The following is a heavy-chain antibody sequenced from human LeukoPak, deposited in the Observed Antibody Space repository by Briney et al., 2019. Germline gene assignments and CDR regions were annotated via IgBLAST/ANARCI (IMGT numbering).Heavy chain of an antibody. CDR3: ARFRSGSSCLDS. D-gene: IGHD2-15*01. CDR2: ISSSSNTI. CDR1: GFTFSAYN. J-gene: IGHJ4*02. V-gene: IGHV3-48*02. Sequence: PGGSLRLSCTASGFTFSAYNMNWVRQAPGRGLEWVSYISSSSNTIYYADSVKGRFTISRDNVKNSLYLQMNSLRDEDTAVYYCARFRSGSSCLDSWGQGTLVTVSS.